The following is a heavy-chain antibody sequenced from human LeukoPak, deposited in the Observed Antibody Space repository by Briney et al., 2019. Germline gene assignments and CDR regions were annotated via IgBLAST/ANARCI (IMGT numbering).Heavy chain of an antibody. D-gene: IGHD3-9*01. CDR2: IYYSGST. CDR1: GGSISSYY. Sequence: SETLSLTCTVSGGSISSYYWSWIRQPPGKGLEWSGYIYYSGSTNYNPSLKSRVTISVDTCKNQFSLKRRSVTAADTAVYYCARGAGYYASWVQGTLVTVSS. V-gene: IGHV4-59*01. J-gene: IGHJ5*02. CDR3: ARGAGYYAS.